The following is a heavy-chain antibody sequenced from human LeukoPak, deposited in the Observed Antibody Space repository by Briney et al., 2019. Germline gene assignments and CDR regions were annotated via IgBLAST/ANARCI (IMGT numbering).Heavy chain of an antibody. CDR3: ARGSIAARRSPFDY. V-gene: IGHV4-34*01. Sequence: SETLSLTCAVYGGSFSGYYWSWIRQPPGKGLGWIGEINHSGSTNYNPSLKSRVTISVDTSKNQFSLKLSSVTAADTAVYYCARGSIAARRSPFDYWGQGTLVTVSS. D-gene: IGHD6-6*01. J-gene: IGHJ4*02. CDR1: GGSFSGYY. CDR2: INHSGST.